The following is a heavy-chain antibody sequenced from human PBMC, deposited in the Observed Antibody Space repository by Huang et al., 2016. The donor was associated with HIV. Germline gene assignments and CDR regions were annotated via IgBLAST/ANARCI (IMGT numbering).Heavy chain of an antibody. CDR1: GGSITSSSYY. J-gene: IGHJ3*02. D-gene: IGHD3-22*01. CDR3: ARHFSYYDSSGYTPWDAFDI. V-gene: IGHV4-39*01. Sequence: QLQLQGSGPGLVKPSETLSLTCTVSGGSITSSSYYWGWIRQPPGKGLEWVGSIYYSGSTDSNPSLNSRVTLSVDTSKNQCSLKLSSVTAADTAVYYCARHFSYYDSSGYTPWDAFDIWGQGTMVTVSS. CDR2: IYYSGST.